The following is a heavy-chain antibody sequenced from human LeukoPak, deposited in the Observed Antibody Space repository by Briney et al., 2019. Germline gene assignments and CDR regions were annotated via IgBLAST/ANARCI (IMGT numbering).Heavy chain of an antibody. V-gene: IGHV4-39*07. CDR3: ARGIPYYDFWSGLDY. CDR2: IYYSGST. J-gene: IGHJ4*02. CDR1: GGSISSSSYY. Sequence: PSETLSLTCTVSGGSISSSSYYWGWIRQPPGKGLEWIGSIYYSGSTYYNPSLKSRVTISVDTSKNQFSLKLSSVTAADTAVYYCARGIPYYDFWSGLDYWGQGTLVTVSS. D-gene: IGHD3-3*01.